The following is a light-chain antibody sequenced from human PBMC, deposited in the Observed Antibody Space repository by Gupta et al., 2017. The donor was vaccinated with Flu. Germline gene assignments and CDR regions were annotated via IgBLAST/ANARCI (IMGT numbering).Light chain of an antibody. V-gene: IGKV2-30*01. CDR1: QGLVNSDGNTY. J-gene: IGKJ1*01. CDR2: KVS. CDR3: MQGTHWPPT. Sequence: DVVMTQSPLSLPVTLGQPASISCRSSQGLVNSDGNTYLNWFQQRPGQSPRRLIYKVSNRDSGVPDRFSGSGSGTDFTLKISRVEAEDVGVYYCMQGTHWPPTFGQGTKVEIK.